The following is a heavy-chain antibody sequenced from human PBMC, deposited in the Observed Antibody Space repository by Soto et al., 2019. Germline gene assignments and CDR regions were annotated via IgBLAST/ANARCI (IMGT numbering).Heavy chain of an antibody. J-gene: IGHJ6*03. Sequence: SETLALPCAVYGGSFSGYYWSWIRQPPGKGLEWIGEINHSGSTNYNPSLKSRVTISVDTSKNQFSLKLSSVTAADTAVYYCARGRDIVATKRPMDVWGKGPTVPVSS. CDR2: INHSGST. CDR1: GGSFSGYY. V-gene: IGHV4-34*01. D-gene: IGHD5-12*01. CDR3: ARGRDIVATKRPMDV.